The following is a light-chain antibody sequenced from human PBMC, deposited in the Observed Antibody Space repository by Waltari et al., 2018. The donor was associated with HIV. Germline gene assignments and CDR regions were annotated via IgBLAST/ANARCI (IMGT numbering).Light chain of an antibody. Sequence: EIVMTQSPATLSVSPGERATLSCRASQSVTSKLAWYQQRPGQAPRLVIHGASTRATGIPARFSGSGSGTEFTLTISSLQSEDFAVYYCQQYKNWPPLTFGGGTKVEIK. V-gene: IGKV3-15*01. CDR3: QQYKNWPPLT. J-gene: IGKJ4*01. CDR2: GAS. CDR1: QSVTSK.